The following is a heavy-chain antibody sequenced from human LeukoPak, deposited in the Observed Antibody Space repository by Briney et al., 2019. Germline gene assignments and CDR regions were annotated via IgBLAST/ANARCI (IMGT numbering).Heavy chain of an antibody. J-gene: IGHJ4*02. CDR3: AKDRYSSSWYY. Sequence: GGSLRLSCAASGFTFSSYGMHWVRQAPGKGLEWVAFIRYDGSNKDYADSVKGRFTISRDNSKNTLYLQMNSLRAEDTAVYYCAKDRYSSSWYYWGQGTLVTVSS. D-gene: IGHD6-13*01. V-gene: IGHV3-30*02. CDR1: GFTFSSYG. CDR2: IRYDGSNK.